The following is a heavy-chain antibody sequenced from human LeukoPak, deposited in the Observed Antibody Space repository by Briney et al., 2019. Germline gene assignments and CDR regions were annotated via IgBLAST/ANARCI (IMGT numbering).Heavy chain of an antibody. J-gene: IGHJ4*02. Sequence: GGSLRLSCAASGSTSSRYYMSWVRQTPEKRLEWVANINQDGSEKNYVDSVKGRFTISRDNAKNSLYLQMNSLRAEDTAVYYCASAAGWESAYWGQGTLVTVSS. CDR1: GSTSSRYY. V-gene: IGHV3-7*01. CDR3: ASAAGWESAY. D-gene: IGHD1-26*01. CDR2: INQDGSEK.